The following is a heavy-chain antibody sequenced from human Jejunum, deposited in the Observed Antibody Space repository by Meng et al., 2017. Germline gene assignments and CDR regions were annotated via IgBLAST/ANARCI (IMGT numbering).Heavy chain of an antibody. D-gene: IGHD5-24*01. CDR2: IWYNGNDK. CDR1: GFTFSNYG. J-gene: IGHJ4*02. Sequence: QVQLVESGGGVVQPGRSLRVSCAASGFTFSNYGMHWVRQAPGKGLEWVAVIWYNGNDKYYADSVKGRFAISRDTSKNTLYLQMNSLRAEDTAVYYCVRDWSGYTHEFDYWGLGTLVTVSS. CDR3: VRDWSGYTHEFDY. V-gene: IGHV3-33*01.